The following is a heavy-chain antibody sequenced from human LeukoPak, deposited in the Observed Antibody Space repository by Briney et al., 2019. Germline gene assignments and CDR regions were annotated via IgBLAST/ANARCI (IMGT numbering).Heavy chain of an antibody. CDR3: AASVRHKILRYFDWGTSDYFDY. CDR2: ISYSGST. Sequence: SETLSLTCTVPGGSVSSSSYYWGWVRQPPGKGLEWIGTISYSGSTNYNPSLKSRVTISVDTSKNQFSLKLSSVTAADTAVYYCAASVRHKILRYFDWGTSDYFDYWGQGTLVTVSS. D-gene: IGHD3-9*01. J-gene: IGHJ4*02. CDR1: GGSVSSSSYY. V-gene: IGHV4-39*07.